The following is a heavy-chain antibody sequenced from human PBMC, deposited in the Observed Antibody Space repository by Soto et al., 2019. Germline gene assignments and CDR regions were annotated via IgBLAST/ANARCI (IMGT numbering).Heavy chain of an antibody. CDR3: ARSTYYDFWSGYYDYYGMDV. Sequence: SETLSLTCTVSGGSISIYYWSLILQPPGKGLEWIGYIYYSGSTNYNPSLKSRVTISVDTSKNQFSLKLSSVTAADTAVYYCARSTYYDFWSGYYDYYGMDVWGQGTTVTVS. V-gene: IGHV4-59*01. J-gene: IGHJ6*02. D-gene: IGHD3-3*01. CDR2: IYYSGST. CDR1: GGSISIYY.